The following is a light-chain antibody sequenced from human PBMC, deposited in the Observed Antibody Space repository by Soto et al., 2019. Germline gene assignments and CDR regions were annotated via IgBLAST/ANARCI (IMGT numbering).Light chain of an antibody. J-gene: IGKJ1*01. CDR3: QQYGGSTRT. CDR1: QSVSSSY. CDR2: GAS. Sequence: EIVLTQSPGTLSLSPGERATLSCRASQSVSSSYLAWYQQKPGQAPRLLIYGASSRATGIPDRFSGSGSGTDCTLTISRLEPEDFAVYYCQQYGGSTRTFGQGTTVEVK. V-gene: IGKV3-20*01.